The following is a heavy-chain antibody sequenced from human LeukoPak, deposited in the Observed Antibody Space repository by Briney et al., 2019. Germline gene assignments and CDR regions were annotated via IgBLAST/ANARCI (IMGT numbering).Heavy chain of an antibody. CDR3: ARVLHAPYLIDS. V-gene: IGHV4-38-2*02. CDR1: DSSITSTNY. J-gene: IGHJ4*02. D-gene: IGHD2-8*01. Sequence: PSETLSLTCTVSDSSITSTNYWAWFRQPPGKGLEWIATVFRLQTVRTFNNPSLESRVTVSLDPSQNQFSLNLTSVTAADTALYFCARVLHAPYLIDSWGQGTLVTVSS. CDR2: VFRLQTVRT.